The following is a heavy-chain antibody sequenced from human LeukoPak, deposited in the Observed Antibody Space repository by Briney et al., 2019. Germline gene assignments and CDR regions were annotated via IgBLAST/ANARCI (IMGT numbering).Heavy chain of an antibody. CDR2: ISYDGDYE. V-gene: IGHV3-30*03. J-gene: IGHJ4*02. CDR1: GFTFCSFG. CDR3: ARPRPPYSTVTPLEY. Sequence: PGRSLRLSCADSGFTFCSFGMHWVRQAPGKGLERVAVISYDGDYEGYRDSVKGRFTISRDNSKKTLFLQMNSLRPEDTAVYYCARPRPPYSTVTPLEYWGQGTLVTVSS. D-gene: IGHD4-17*01.